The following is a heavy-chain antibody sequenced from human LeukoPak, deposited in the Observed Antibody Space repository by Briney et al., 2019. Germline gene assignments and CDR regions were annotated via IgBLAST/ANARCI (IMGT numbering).Heavy chain of an antibody. CDR1: DFTFSNYW. CDR3: QRVLTTEPYYGMDV. Sequence: PGGSLRLSCEASDFTFSNYWMSWVRQAPGKGLEWVANIKQDESEKYYVDSVKGRFTISRDNAKNSLFLQMNSLRVEDTAVYYCQRVLTTEPYYGMDVWGQGTTVTVSS. V-gene: IGHV3-7*01. D-gene: IGHD4-11*01. J-gene: IGHJ6*02. CDR2: IKQDESEK.